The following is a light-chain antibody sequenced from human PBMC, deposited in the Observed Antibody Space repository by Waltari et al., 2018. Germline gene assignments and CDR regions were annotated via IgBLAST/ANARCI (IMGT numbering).Light chain of an antibody. J-gene: IGKJ4*01. V-gene: IGKV3-11*01. CDR1: ESVYKY. Sequence: EVVLTQSPVTLPLSAGERAYPSCRASESVYKYLAWYQQRPGQPPRLLIYDTSNRAAGVPGRFSGSGYGTDFTLTITSLEAEDFAVYFCQQGSILPLTFGGGTRVEIK. CDR3: QQGSILPLT. CDR2: DTS.